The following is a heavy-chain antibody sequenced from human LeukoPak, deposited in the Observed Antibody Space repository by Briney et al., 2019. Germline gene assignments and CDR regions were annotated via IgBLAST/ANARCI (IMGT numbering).Heavy chain of an antibody. CDR2: TYTSGST. V-gene: IGHV4-4*07. D-gene: IGHD4-17*01. CDR1: GGSISSYY. Sequence: SETLSLTCTVSGGSISSYYWSWIRQPAGKGLEWIGRTYTSGSTNYNPSLKSRVTMSVDTSKNQFSLKLSSVTAADTAVYYCASDYGDYAAFDIWGQGTMVTVSS. CDR3: ASDYGDYAAFDI. J-gene: IGHJ3*02.